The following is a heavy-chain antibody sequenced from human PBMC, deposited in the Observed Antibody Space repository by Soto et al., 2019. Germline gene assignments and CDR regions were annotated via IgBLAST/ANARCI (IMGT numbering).Heavy chain of an antibody. CDR2: IIPIFGRA. V-gene: IGHV1-69*13. CDR1: LGTFSSYA. D-gene: IGHD3-10*01. Sequence: GASLKVSCNSPLGTFSSYAISWVRQAPGQGLEWMGGIIPIFGRANYAQKLQGRVTSTADEYTSTAYMELSSLRSEDTAVYYCARRESNAPFDYWGQGTLVTVSS. CDR3: ARRESNAPFDY. J-gene: IGHJ4*02.